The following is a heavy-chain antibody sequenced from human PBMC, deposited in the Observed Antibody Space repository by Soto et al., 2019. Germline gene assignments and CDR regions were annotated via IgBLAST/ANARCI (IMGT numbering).Heavy chain of an antibody. CDR2: INTNTGNP. J-gene: IGHJ6*02. CDR1: GYTFTSYA. Sequence: ASVKVSCKASGYTFTSYAMNWVRQAPGQGLEWMGWINTNTGNPTYAQGFTGRFVFSLDTSVSTAYLQICSLKAEDTAVYYCARLGGYCTSTSCYGYYAMDVWGQGTTVTVSS. V-gene: IGHV7-4-1*01. CDR3: ARLGGYCTSTSCYGYYAMDV. D-gene: IGHD2-2*01.